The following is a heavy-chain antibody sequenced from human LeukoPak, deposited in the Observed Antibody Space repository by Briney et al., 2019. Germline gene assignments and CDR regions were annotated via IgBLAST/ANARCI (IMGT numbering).Heavy chain of an antibody. CDR1: GFTFSSYS. D-gene: IGHD2-2*02. CDR2: ISSSSSTI. V-gene: IGHV3-48*01. J-gene: IGHJ3*02. CDR3: ARGSGRYNDAFDI. Sequence: PGGSLRLSCAASGFTFSSYSMNWVRQAPGKGLEWVSYISSSSSTIYYADSVKGRFTISRDNAKNSLYLQMNSLRAEDTAVYYCARGSGRYNDAFDIWGQGTMVTVSS.